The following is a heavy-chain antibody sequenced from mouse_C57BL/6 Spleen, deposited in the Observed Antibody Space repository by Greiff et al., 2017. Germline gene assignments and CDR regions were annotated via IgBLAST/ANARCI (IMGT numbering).Heavy chain of an antibody. D-gene: IGHD1-1*01. CDR2: INPNNGGT. Sequence: VQLQQSGPELVKPGASVKMSCKASGYTFTDYNMHWVKQSHGKSLEWLGYINPNNGGTSYNQKFKGKATLTVNKASSTAYMELRSLTSEDSAVYYGAVSITTVVATDYWGQGTTLSVSS. V-gene: IGHV1-22*01. J-gene: IGHJ2*01. CDR1: GYTFTDYN. CDR3: AVSITTVVATDY.